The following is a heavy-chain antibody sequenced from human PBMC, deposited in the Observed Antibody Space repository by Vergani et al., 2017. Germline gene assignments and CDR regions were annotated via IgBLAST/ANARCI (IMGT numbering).Heavy chain of an antibody. D-gene: IGHD4-23*01. Sequence: EVQLLESGGGLVQPGGSLRLSCAASGFTFSSYAMSWVRQAPGKGLEWVSAISGSGGSTYYADSVKGRFTISRDNSKNTLYLQMNSLRAEDTAVYYCARDGGSQGYYFDYWGQGTLVTVSS. J-gene: IGHJ4*02. CDR1: GFTFSSYA. CDR3: ARDGGSQGYYFDY. CDR2: ISGSGGST. V-gene: IGHV3-23*01.